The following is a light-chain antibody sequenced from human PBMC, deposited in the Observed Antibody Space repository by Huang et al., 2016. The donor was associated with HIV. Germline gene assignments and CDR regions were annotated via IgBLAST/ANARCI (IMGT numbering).Light chain of an antibody. Sequence: DIQMTQSPSSLSASVGDRVTISCRSSQSFSSSLNWYQQRPGKAPKLLIYAASSLQSVVPSRFSGSGSGTDFSLTINSLQPKDFATYYCQQSDSTPYTFGQGTKLEIK. CDR3: QQSDSTPYT. J-gene: IGKJ2*01. CDR1: QSFSSS. CDR2: AAS. V-gene: IGKV1-39*01.